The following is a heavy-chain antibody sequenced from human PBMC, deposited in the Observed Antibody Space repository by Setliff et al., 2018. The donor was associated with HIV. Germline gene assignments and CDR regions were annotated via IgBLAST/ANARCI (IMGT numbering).Heavy chain of an antibody. D-gene: IGHD6-19*01. CDR2: ITDDGLST. CDR3: ALGGLSSGWGVS. Sequence: QAGGSLRLSCAASGFAFGSFAMSWIRQAPGKSLEWVSSITDDGLSTFYAGSVRGRFTLSRDNSRNTLFLQMNSLRGEDTALYYCALGGLSSGWGVSWGQGTLVTVSS. CDR1: GFAFGSFA. J-gene: IGHJ5*02. V-gene: IGHV3-23*01.